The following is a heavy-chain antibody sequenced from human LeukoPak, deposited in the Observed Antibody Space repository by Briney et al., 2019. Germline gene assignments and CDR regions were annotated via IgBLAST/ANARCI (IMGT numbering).Heavy chain of an antibody. D-gene: IGHD1-7*01. J-gene: IGHJ4*02. CDR1: GFTFSNFA. CDR3: AKYRWYNGNYYFDS. V-gene: IGHV3-23*01. CDR2: ISGSGGST. Sequence: GGSPRLSCVVSGFTFSNFAMSWVRQAPGKGLECVSTISGSGGSTYYADSVKGRFTVSRDNSKNTLFLQVNSLRAEDTAVYYCAKYRWYNGNYYFDSWGQGTLVTVSS.